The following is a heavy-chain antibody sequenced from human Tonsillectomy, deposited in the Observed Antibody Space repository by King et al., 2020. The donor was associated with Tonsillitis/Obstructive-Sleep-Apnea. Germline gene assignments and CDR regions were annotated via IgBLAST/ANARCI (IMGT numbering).Heavy chain of an antibody. CDR3: ARVKADCSSTSCLKY. D-gene: IGHD2-2*01. Sequence: VQLQQWGAGLLKPSETLSLTCAVYGGSFSGYYWSWIRQLPGKGLEWIGEINHSGSTNYNPSLKSRVTISVDTSKNQFSLKLSSVTAADTAVYYCARVKADCSSTSCLKYWGQGTLVTVSS. CDR1: GGSFSGYY. V-gene: IGHV4-34*01. J-gene: IGHJ4*02. CDR2: INHSGST.